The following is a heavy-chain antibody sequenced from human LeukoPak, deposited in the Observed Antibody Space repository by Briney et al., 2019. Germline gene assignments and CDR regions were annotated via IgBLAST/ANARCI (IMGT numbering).Heavy chain of an antibody. CDR2: IDWDDDK. V-gene: IGHV2-70*04. CDR3: ARGLAAAGTFDY. J-gene: IGHJ4*02. CDR1: GFSLSTSGMR. D-gene: IGHD6-13*01. Sequence: SGPTLVNPPQTLTLTCTFSGFSLSTSGMRVSWIRQPPGKALEWLARIDWDDDKFYSTSLETRLTISKDTSKNQVVLTMTNMDPVDTATYYCARGLAAAGTFDYWGQGTLVTVSS.